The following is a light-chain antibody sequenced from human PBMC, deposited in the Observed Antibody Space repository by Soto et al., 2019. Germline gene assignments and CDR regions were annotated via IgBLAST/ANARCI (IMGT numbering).Light chain of an antibody. Sequence: ELVMTQSPAILSSSPGDAATLSCRDSENVRTNVGWYQQKTGQAPRLLIYGASTRATGIPARLSGSGSGTQLNLTISSLQSEDFAVYYCQNYNNSPITCGQGTRLEIK. J-gene: IGKJ5*01. CDR3: QNYNNSPIT. V-gene: IGKV3-15*01. CDR2: GAS. CDR1: ENVRTN.